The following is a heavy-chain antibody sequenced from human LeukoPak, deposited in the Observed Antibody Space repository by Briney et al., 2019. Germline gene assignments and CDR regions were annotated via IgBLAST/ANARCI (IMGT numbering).Heavy chain of an antibody. CDR1: GFTFSNYW. D-gene: IGHD3-10*01. J-gene: IGHJ6*03. V-gene: IGHV4-39*07. CDR2: IYYSGST. Sequence: GSLRLSCAASGFTFSNYWMSWVRQAPGKGLEWIGSIYYSGSTYYNPSLKSRVTISVDTSKNQFSLRLSSVTAADTAVYYCARGGDYYGSGSYLSYYYYYMDVWGKGTTVTVSS. CDR3: ARGGDYYGSGSYLSYYYYYMDV.